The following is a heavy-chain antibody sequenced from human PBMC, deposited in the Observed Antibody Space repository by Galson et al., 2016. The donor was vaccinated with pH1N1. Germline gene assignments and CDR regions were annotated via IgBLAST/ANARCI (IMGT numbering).Heavy chain of an antibody. V-gene: IGHV3-23*01. Sequence: SLRLSCAGSGFTFSNFALSWVRQAPGKGLYWVSTLSDSSSVTYYGDSVKGRFTTSRDNSKNTLYLHMNSLRVEDTAVYYCSGWAEGSQPFFHDWGQGTLVSVAS. CDR2: LSDSSSVT. J-gene: IGHJ4*02. D-gene: IGHD6-19*01. CDR3: SGWAEGSQPFFHD. CDR1: GFTFSNFA.